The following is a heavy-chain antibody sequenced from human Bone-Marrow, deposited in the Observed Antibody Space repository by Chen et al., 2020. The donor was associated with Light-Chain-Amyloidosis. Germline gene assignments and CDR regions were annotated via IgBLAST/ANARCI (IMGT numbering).Heavy chain of an antibody. V-gene: IGHV3-23*04. CDR2: ISGSGGGI. CDR1: GFAFSRSG. D-gene: IGHD3-3*01. Sequence: EVQLVESGGGLLQRGGSLRLSCAASGFAFSRSGMSWVRQAPGKGLEWVSSISGSGGGIYYADSVKGRVTISRDNSKNMLYLEMNSLRADDTAVYYCAKDRVTIFGVAGNGMDVWGQGTTVTVSS. CDR3: AKDRVTIFGVAGNGMDV. J-gene: IGHJ6*02.